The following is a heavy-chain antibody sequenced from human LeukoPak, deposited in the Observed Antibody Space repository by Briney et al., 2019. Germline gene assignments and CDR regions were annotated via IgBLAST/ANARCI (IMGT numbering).Heavy chain of an antibody. Sequence: PSETLSLTCTVSGGSISSSSYYWGWIRQPPGTGLEWIGSIYYSGSTYYNPSLKSRVTISVDTSKNQFSLKLSSVTAADTAVYYCARLRDYYDSSGYAVDYWGQGTLVTVSS. J-gene: IGHJ4*02. CDR2: IYYSGST. D-gene: IGHD3-22*01. CDR3: ARLRDYYDSSGYAVDY. V-gene: IGHV4-39*01. CDR1: GGSISSSSYY.